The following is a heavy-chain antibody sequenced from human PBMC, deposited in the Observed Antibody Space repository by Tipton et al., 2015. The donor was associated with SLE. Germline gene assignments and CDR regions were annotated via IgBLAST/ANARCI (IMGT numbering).Heavy chain of an antibody. CDR3: AGPPLYSSNWYGYFQY. CDR2: IYYSGST. J-gene: IGHJ1*01. CDR1: GGSISSTTYY. D-gene: IGHD6-13*01. V-gene: IGHV4-39*07. Sequence: TLSLTCTVSGGSISSTTYYWGWIRQPPGKGLEWIGSIYYSGSTNYNPSLNSRVTISVDTSKNQFSLKLSSVTAADTAVYYCAGPPLYSSNWYGYFQYWGQGTLVTVSS.